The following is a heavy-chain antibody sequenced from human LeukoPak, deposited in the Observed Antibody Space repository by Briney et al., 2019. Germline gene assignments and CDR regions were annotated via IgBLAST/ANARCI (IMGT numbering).Heavy chain of an antibody. D-gene: IGHD3-10*01. Sequence: GGSLRLSCAASGFTFSSYGMHWVRQAPGKGLEWVAFIRYDGSNKYYADSAKGRFTISRDNSKNTLYLQMNSLRAEDTAVYYCAKGQYYGSGIMFDYWGQGTLVTVSS. J-gene: IGHJ4*02. CDR2: IRYDGSNK. CDR3: AKGQYYGSGIMFDY. V-gene: IGHV3-30*02. CDR1: GFTFSSYG.